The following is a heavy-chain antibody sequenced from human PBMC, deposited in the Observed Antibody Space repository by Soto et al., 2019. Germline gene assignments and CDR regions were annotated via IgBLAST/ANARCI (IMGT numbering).Heavy chain of an antibody. CDR1: GFTFSSYW. V-gene: IGHV3-74*01. CDR2: INSDGSST. Sequence: EVQLVESGGGLVQPGGSLRLSCAASGFTFSSYWMHWVRQAPGKGLVWVSRINSDGSSTSYADSVKGRFTISRDNAKNTLYQQMNSLRAEDTAVYYCARVSAAAGAYYYYYMDVWGKGTTVTVSS. CDR3: ARVSAAAGAYYYYYMDV. D-gene: IGHD6-13*01. J-gene: IGHJ6*03.